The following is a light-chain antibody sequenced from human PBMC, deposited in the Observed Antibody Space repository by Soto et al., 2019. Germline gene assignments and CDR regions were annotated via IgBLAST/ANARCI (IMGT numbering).Light chain of an antibody. CDR3: QSYDSSLSGSAV. CDR2: GNS. J-gene: IGLJ2*01. CDR1: SSNIGAGFD. Sequence: QSVLTQPPSVSGAPGQRVTISCTGSSSNIGAGFDVHWYQQLPGAAPRVLIYGNSNRPSGVPDRFSGSKSGTSASLAITGLQAEDEADYYCQSYDSSLSGSAVFGGGTKVTVL. V-gene: IGLV1-40*01.